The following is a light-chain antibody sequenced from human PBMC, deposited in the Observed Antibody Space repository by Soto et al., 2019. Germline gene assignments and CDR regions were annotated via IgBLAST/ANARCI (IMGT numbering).Light chain of an antibody. Sequence: SYELTQPPSVSVSPGQTASITCSGEKLGDKYACWYQQKPGQSPVLVIYQDSKRPSGIPERFSGSNSGNTATLTISGTQAMDEADYYCQAWDSSTAVFGTGTKLIVL. CDR3: QAWDSSTAV. CDR2: QDS. CDR1: KLGDKY. J-gene: IGLJ1*01. V-gene: IGLV3-1*01.